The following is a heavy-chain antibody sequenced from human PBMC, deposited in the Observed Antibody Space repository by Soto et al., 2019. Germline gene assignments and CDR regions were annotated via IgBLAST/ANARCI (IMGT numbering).Heavy chain of an antibody. D-gene: IGHD3-10*01. CDR3: ASLMSSGYYYGMDV. V-gene: IGHV1-69*02. Sequence: QVQLVQSGAEVKKPGSSVKVSCKASGGTFSSYTISWVRQAPGQGLEWMGRIIPILGIANYAQKFQGRVTITAAKPTSTAYLELSSLRSEDTAVYYCASLMSSGYYYGMDVWGQGPTVTVSS. CDR2: IIPILGIA. CDR1: GGTFSSYT. J-gene: IGHJ6*02.